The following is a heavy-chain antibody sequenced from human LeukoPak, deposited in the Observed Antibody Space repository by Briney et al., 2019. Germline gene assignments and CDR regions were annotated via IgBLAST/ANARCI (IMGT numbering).Heavy chain of an antibody. V-gene: IGHV1-58*02. CDR2: IVVGSGNT. CDR1: GFTFTSSA. D-gene: IGHD2-15*01. Sequence: SVKVSCKASGFTFTSSAMQWVRQARGQRLEWIGWIVVGSGNTNYAQKFQERVTITRDVSTSTAYMELSSLRSEDTAVYYCAADLGVAATTVDLDYWGQGTLVTVSS. CDR3: AADLGVAATTVDLDY. J-gene: IGHJ4*02.